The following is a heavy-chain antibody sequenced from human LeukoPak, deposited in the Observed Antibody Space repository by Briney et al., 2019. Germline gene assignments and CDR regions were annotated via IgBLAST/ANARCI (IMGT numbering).Heavy chain of an antibody. D-gene: IGHD5-12*01. CDR3: AKARLRTHRGNDSGGLDY. V-gene: IGHV1-18*01. CDR2: ISAYNGNT. CDR1: GYTFTSYG. J-gene: IGHJ4*02. Sequence: ASVKVSCKASGYTFTSYGISWVRQAPGQGLEWMGWISAYNGNTNYAQKLQGRVTMTTDTSTSTAYMELRSLRSDDTAVYYCAKARLRTHRGNDSGGLDYWGQGAPVTVSS.